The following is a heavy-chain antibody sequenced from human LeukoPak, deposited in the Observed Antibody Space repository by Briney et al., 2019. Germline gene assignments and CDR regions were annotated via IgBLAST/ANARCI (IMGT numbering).Heavy chain of an antibody. J-gene: IGHJ6*03. V-gene: IGHV3-48*03. D-gene: IGHD5-12*01. CDR1: GFTFSSYE. CDR2: ISSSGNTI. CDR3: VRRSGYDNYYYYYYMDV. Sequence: QAGGSLRLSCAASGFTFSSYEMNWVRQAPGKGLEWVSYISSSGNTIYYADSVKGRFTISRDNAKNSLYLQMNSLRAEDTAVYYCVRRSGYDNYYYYYYMDVWGKGTTVTVSS.